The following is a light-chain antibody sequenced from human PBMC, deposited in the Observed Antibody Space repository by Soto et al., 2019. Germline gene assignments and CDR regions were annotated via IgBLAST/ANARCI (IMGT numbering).Light chain of an antibody. V-gene: IGKV1-5*03. CDR2: QAS. Sequence: DIQMTQSPSTLSASVGDRVTITCRASQSISSWLAWYQQKPGKAPKLLIYQASSLQSGVPSRFSGSGSGTDFTLTISSLQPDDFATDYCQSGVTFGGGTKVEIK. J-gene: IGKJ4*01. CDR1: QSISSW. CDR3: QSGVT.